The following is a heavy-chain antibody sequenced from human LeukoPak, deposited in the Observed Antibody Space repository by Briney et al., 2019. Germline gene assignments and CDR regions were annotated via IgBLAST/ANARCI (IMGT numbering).Heavy chain of an antibody. V-gene: IGHV4-39*01. CDR2: IYYSGST. Sequence: SETLSLTCTVSGGSISSSSYYWGWIRQPPGKGLEWIGSIYYSGSTYYNPSLKSRVTISVDTSKNQFSLKLSSVTAADTAVYYCARAFSTYYDFWSGYNNNWFDPWGQGTLVTVSS. CDR1: GGSISSSSYY. D-gene: IGHD3-3*01. CDR3: ARAFSTYYDFWSGYNNNWFDP. J-gene: IGHJ5*02.